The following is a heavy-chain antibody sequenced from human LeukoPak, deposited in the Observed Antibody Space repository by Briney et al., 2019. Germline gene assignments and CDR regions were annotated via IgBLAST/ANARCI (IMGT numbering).Heavy chain of an antibody. CDR3: ARDLDSSGWRDAFDI. CDR2: ISISGDTT. V-gene: IGHV3-23*01. Sequence: GGSLRLSCGASGFTFSSHAMTWVRQAPGKGLEWVSAISISGDTTYYADAVKGRFTISRDNSKNTLYLQMNSLRAEDTAVYYCARDLDSSGWRDAFDIWGQGTMVTVSS. CDR1: GFTFSSHA. D-gene: IGHD6-19*01. J-gene: IGHJ3*02.